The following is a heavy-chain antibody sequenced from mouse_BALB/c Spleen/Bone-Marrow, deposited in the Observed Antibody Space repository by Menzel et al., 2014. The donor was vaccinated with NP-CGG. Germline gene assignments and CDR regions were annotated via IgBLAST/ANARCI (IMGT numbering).Heavy chain of an antibody. CDR2: ISGGTSTI. CDR1: GFTFRNFG. V-gene: IGHV5-17*02. Sequence: EVKLQESGGGLVQPGGSRKLSCAASGFTFRNFGMHWARQAPEKGLEWVAYISGGTSTIYYADTVKGRFTISRDNPNNTLFQQMTSLRSEDTAMYYCVRGGYYVPSYFDSWGQGTTLTVSS. CDR3: VRGGYYVPSYFDS. D-gene: IGHD2-3*01. J-gene: IGHJ2*01.